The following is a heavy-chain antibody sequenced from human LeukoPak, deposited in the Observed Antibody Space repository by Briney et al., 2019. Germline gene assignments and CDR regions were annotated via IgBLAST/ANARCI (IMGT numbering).Heavy chain of an antibody. J-gene: IGHJ4*02. CDR2: IKEDGSEK. CDR3: ARDRVIDF. V-gene: IGHV3-7*04. CDR1: GFTFRSYW. Sequence: GGSLRLSCAASGFTFRSYWMNWVRQAQGKGLEWVANIKEDGSEKYYVDPVKGRFTISRDNAKNSLYLQMNSLRAEDTAVYYCARDRVIDFWGQGTLVTVSS. D-gene: IGHD3-10*01.